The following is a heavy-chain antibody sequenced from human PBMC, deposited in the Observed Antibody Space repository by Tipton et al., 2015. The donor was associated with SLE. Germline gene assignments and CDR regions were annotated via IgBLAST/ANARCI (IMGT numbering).Heavy chain of an antibody. J-gene: IGHJ4*02. CDR2: IHYSGNT. CDR1: GDSIPSGSYY. V-gene: IGHV4-31*03. D-gene: IGHD2/OR15-2a*01. Sequence: TLSLTCTVSGDSIPSGSYYLTWDRQHPAKGLEWIGYIHYSGNTHYNPSLKSRVSLSVDTSKNHFSLNLTSVTAADAAVYYCARLSAHLGDYWGQGTLVTVTS. CDR3: ARLSAHLGDY.